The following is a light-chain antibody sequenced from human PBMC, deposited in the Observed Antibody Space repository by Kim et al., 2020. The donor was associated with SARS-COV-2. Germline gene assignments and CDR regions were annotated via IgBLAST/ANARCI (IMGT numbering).Light chain of an antibody. CDR2: DVS. CDR3: SSYTTSTTWV. V-gene: IGLV2-14*03. CDR1: SRYIGNHDY. J-gene: IGLJ3*02. Sequence: GHSITISCTGTSRYIGNHDYVSWYQQHPGKAPKLMIYDVSHRPSEVSNRFSGSKSGNTASLTISGLHPEDEADYYCSSYTTSTTWVFGGGTQLTVL.